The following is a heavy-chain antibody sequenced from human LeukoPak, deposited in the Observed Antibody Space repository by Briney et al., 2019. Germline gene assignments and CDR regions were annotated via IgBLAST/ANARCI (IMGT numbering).Heavy chain of an antibody. CDR3: VRDHDYALDY. CDR1: GFTFSSYW. V-gene: IGHV3-7*01. CDR2: IKEDGSEK. J-gene: IGHJ4*02. Sequence: GGSLRLSCAASGFTFSSYWMSWVRQAPGKGLEWVANIKEDGSEKFYVDSVKGRFTISRDNAKNSLYLQMNSLRDEDTAVYYCVRDHDYALDYWGQGTLVTVSS. D-gene: IGHD4-17*01.